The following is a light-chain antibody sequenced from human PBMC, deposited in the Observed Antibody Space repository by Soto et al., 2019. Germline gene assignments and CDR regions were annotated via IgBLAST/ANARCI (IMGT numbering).Light chain of an antibody. CDR1: QNVNTY. CDR2: DES. Sequence: VLTQSPVTLSLSPGESATLSCRASQNVNTYVAWFRQKTGQAPRILIYDESNRATGVPDRISGSGSGTDLNLTISRLQPEDFAVYYCQQRSNWPITFGQGTRLEIK. V-gene: IGKV3-11*01. J-gene: IGKJ5*01. CDR3: QQRSNWPIT.